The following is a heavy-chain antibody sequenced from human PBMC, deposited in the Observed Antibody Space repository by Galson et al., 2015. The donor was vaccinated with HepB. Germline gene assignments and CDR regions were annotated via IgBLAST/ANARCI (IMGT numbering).Heavy chain of an antibody. D-gene: IGHD1-14*01. V-gene: IGHV3-30-3*01. CDR2: ISYDGSNK. J-gene: IGHJ2*01. Sequence: SLRLSCAASGFTFSSYAMHWVRQAPGKGLEWVAVISYDGSNKYYADSVKGRFTISRDNSKNTLYLQMNSLRAEDTAVYYCARDHVRGPAGTTVLGYFDLWGRGTLVTVSS. CDR1: GFTFSSYA. CDR3: ARDHVRGPAGTTVLGYFDL.